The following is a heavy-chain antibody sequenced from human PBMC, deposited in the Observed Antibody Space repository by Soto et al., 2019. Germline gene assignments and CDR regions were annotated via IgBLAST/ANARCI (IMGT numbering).Heavy chain of an antibody. J-gene: IGHJ6*02. CDR1: GESISNFY. Sequence: QVRLQESGPGQVRPSETLSLTCSVSGESISNFYWSWIRQPAGNGLEWIGHVHVSGGTNYNAPLQSRVTMSVDTSNNHVSLQLRSLTAADTAVYYCARDRYAWYPGFDLDVWGPGTTGTVSS. V-gene: IGHV4-4*07. D-gene: IGHD2-2*01. CDR3: ARDRYAWYPGFDLDV. CDR2: VHVSGGT.